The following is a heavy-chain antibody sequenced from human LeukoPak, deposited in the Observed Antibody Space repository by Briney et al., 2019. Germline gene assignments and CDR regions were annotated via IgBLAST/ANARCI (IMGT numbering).Heavy chain of an antibody. Sequence: SETLSLTCTVSRGFITSHSWGWVRQPPGKGLEWIGHIHYSGTTSYNPSLKSRVTITSDSSNDQFSLKLSSVTAADTAMYYCARWGVPSFDFWGRGTLATVSS. J-gene: IGHJ4*02. D-gene: IGHD3-16*01. CDR3: ARWGVPSFDF. CDR1: RGFITSHS. CDR2: IHYSGTT. V-gene: IGHV4-59*11.